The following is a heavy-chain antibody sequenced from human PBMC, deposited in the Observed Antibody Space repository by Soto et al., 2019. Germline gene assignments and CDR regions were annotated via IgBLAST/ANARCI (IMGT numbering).Heavy chain of an antibody. V-gene: IGHV3-74*01. CDR2: INSDGSTT. J-gene: IGHJ4*02. D-gene: IGHD1-1*01. Sequence: GSLRLSCAASGFTFNNHWMHWVRQAPEKGLVWVSRINSDGSTTNYADSVKGRFTISRDNAKNTLYLQMNSLRAEDTAVYYCARQKMWYTSPFDYWGLGTLVTV. CDR1: GFTFNNHW. CDR3: ARQKMWYTSPFDY.